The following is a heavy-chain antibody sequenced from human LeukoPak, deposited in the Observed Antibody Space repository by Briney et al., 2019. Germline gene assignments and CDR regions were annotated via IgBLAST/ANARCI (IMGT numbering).Heavy chain of an antibody. CDR2: IHPSTGNP. J-gene: IGHJ4*02. CDR3: ARAFQSLGGLSLPDY. D-gene: IGHD3-16*02. Sequence: ASVKVSCKASGYTFTNYAMNWVRQAPGQGLEWMAWIHPSTGNPTYAQGFTGRFVFSLDTSVSTTYLQISSLKAEDTAVYYCARAFQSLGGLSLPDYWGQGTLVTVSS. V-gene: IGHV7-4-1*02. CDR1: GYTFTNYA.